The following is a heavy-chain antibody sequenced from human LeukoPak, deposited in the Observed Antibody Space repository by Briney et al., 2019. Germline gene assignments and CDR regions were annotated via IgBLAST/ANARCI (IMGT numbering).Heavy chain of an antibody. V-gene: IGHV3-30-3*01. J-gene: IGHJ5*02. CDR1: GFTFSSYA. D-gene: IGHD2-15*01. CDR3: ARAGRSHIGFDP. Sequence: GGSLRLSCADAGFTFSSYAMHRVRQAPGKGLEWVAVISYDGSNKYHADSVKGRFTISRDNSKNTLYLQMNSLRAEDTAVYYCARAGRSHIGFDPWGQGTLVTVSS. CDR2: ISYDGSNK.